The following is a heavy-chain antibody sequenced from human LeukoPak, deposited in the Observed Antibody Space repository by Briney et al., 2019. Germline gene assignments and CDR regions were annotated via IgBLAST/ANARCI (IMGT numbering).Heavy chain of an antibody. Sequence: GRSLRLSCAASGFTVSSNYMSWVRQAPGKGLEWVSVIYSGGSTYYADSVKGRFTISRDNSKNTLYLQMNSLRAEDTAVYYCARGLVYYYYGMDVWGQGTTVTVSS. CDR1: GFTVSSNY. CDR3: ARGLVYYYYGMDV. V-gene: IGHV3-53*01. J-gene: IGHJ6*02. CDR2: IYSGGST. D-gene: IGHD6-13*01.